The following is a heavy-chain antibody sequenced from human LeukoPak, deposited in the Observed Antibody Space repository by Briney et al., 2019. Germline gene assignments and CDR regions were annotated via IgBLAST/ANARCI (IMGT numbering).Heavy chain of an antibody. D-gene: IGHD5-18*01. CDR3: ARDHTAIYYGMDV. J-gene: IGHJ6*02. V-gene: IGHV3-7*01. Sequence: GGSLRFSCAASGFTFSSYWMSWVRQAPGKGLEWVANIKQDGSEKYYVDSVKGRFTISRDNAKNSLYLQMNSLRAEDTAVYYCARDHTAIYYGMDVWGQGTTVTVSS. CDR2: IKQDGSEK. CDR1: GFTFSSYW.